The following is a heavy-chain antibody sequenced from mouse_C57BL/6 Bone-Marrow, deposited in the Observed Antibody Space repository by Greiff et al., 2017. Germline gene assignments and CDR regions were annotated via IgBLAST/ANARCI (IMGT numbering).Heavy chain of an antibody. Sequence: EVMLVESGGGLVQPGGSMKLSCVASGFTFSNYWMNWVRQSPEKGLEWVAQIRLKSDNYATHYAESVKGRFTISRDDSNSSVYLQMNNLRAEDTGIYYCTVYPFDYWGQGTTLTVSS. D-gene: IGHD2-1*01. CDR2: IRLKSDNYAT. CDR3: TVYPFDY. J-gene: IGHJ2*01. CDR1: GFTFSNYW. V-gene: IGHV6-3*01.